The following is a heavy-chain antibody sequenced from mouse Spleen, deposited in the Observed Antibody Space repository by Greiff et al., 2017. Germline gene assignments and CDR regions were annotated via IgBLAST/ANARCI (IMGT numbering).Heavy chain of an antibody. CDR3: ARDGYYGSSYAMDY. CDR1: GFTFSDYY. D-gene: IGHD1-1*01. Sequence: DVHLVESEGGLVQPGSSMKLSCTASGFTFSDYYMAWVRQVPEKGLEWVANINYDGSSTYYLDSLKSRFIISRDNAKNILYLQMSSLKSEDTATYYCARDGYYGSSYAMDYWGQGTSVTVSS. J-gene: IGHJ4*01. V-gene: IGHV5-16*01. CDR2: INYDGSST.